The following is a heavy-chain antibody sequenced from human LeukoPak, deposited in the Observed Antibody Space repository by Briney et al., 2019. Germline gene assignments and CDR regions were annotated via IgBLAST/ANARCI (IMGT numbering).Heavy chain of an antibody. D-gene: IGHD1-26*01. CDR2: IVSNGGRT. CDR1: GFTFSSYA. V-gene: IGHV3-64*04. J-gene: IGHJ4*01. Sequence: GGSLRLSCSASGFTFSSYAMHWVRQAPGKGLECVSAIVSNGGRTYYADSVKGRFTISGDNSKNTLYLQMNSLRVEDTAVYYCAKDAHSGSYSDYWGQGILVTVSS. CDR3: AKDAHSGSYSDY.